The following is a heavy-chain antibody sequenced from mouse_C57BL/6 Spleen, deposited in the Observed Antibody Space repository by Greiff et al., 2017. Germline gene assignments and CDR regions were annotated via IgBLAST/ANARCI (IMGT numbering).Heavy chain of an antibody. D-gene: IGHD2-4*01. Sequence: VHVKQSGPELVKPGASVKISCKASGYSFTDYNMNWVKQSNGKSLEWIGVINPNYGTTSYNQKFKGKATLTVDQSSSTAYMQLNSLTSEDSAVYYCARFAYYEYDGYYAMDYWGQGTSVTVSS. CDR2: INPNYGTT. CDR1: GYSFTDYN. J-gene: IGHJ4*01. CDR3: ARFAYYEYDGYYAMDY. V-gene: IGHV1-39*01.